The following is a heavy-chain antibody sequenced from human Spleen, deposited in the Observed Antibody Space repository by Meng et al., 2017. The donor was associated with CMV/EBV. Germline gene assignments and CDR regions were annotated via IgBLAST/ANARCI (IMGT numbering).Heavy chain of an antibody. V-gene: IGHV4-31*02. J-gene: IGHJ5*02. D-gene: IGHD1-1*01. Sequence: VSGGPISSGGYYWSWLLQHPTEGVGWIGYIIYSGSSYYNPSLRIRVTMSVETSKNQFSLNLRSVTAADTAVYYCARGQLQLDYWFDPWGQGTLVTVSS. CDR2: IIYSGSS. CDR1: GGPISSGGYY. CDR3: ARGQLQLDYWFDP.